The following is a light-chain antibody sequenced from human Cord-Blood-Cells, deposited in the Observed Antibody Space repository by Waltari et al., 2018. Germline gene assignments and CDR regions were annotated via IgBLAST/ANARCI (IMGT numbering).Light chain of an antibody. CDR2: DVS. CDR1: SSDVGGYHY. V-gene: IGLV2-14*03. CDR3: SSYTSSSTL. J-gene: IGLJ3*02. Sequence: QSALTPPASVSGSPGQSITISCTGTSSDVGGYHYVACYQQHPGKAPTLIIYDVSNRPSGVSNRFSGSKSGNTASLTISGLQAEDEADYYCSSYTSSSTLFGGGTKLTVL.